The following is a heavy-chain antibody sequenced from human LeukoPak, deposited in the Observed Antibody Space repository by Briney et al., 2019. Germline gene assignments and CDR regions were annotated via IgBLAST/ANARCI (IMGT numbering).Heavy chain of an antibody. Sequence: GGSLRLSCAASGFSFSTYGMHWVRQAPGKGLEWVPLIWNAGTNTYYADSVKGRFTISRDNSKNTLYLQMNSLRAEDTAVYYCAGDTPPGGDYYFDYWGQGTLVIVSS. CDR1: GFSFSTYG. D-gene: IGHD3-16*01. CDR2: IWNAGTNT. J-gene: IGHJ4*02. V-gene: IGHV3-33*01. CDR3: AGDTPPGGDYYFDY.